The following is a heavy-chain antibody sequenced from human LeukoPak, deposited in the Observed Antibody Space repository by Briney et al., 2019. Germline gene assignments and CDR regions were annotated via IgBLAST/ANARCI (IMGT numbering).Heavy chain of an antibody. CDR3: ARDYYGSGSYYYAFDI. V-gene: IGHV4-59*01. CDR1: GGSISSYY. J-gene: IGHJ3*02. Sequence: SQTLSLTCTVSGGSISSYYWSWIRQPPGKGLEWIGYIYYCGSTNYNPSLKSRVTISVDTSKNQFSLKLSSVTAADTAVCYCARDYYGSGSYYYAFDIWGQGTMVTVSS. D-gene: IGHD3-10*01. CDR2: IYYCGST.